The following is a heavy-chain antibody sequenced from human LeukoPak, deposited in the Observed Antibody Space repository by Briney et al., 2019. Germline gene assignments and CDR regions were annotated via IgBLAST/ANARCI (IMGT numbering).Heavy chain of an antibody. D-gene: IGHD5-12*01. CDR2: ISSSSSYV. V-gene: IGHV3-21*01. J-gene: IGHJ4*02. Sequence: PGGSLRLSCAASGFTFSSYSMNWVRQAPGKGLEWVSSISSSSSYVYYADSVKGRFTISRGNAKNSLYLQMNSLRAEDTAVYYCARVAYSGYDFGFDYWGQGTLVTVSS. CDR3: ARVAYSGYDFGFDY. CDR1: GFTFSSYS.